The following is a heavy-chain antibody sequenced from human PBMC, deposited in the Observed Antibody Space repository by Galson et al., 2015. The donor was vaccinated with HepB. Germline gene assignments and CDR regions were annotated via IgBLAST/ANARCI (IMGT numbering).Heavy chain of an antibody. CDR1: RFTFKNYA. J-gene: IGHJ6*03. CDR2: IASGGSI. Sequence: SLRLSCAGSRFTFKNYAMSWVRQAPGKGLEWISTIASGGSIYYADSVKGRFTISRDNSRSTLYLQVNSPRVEDTAIYYCAKSRSSASRDYMDGWGKGTTVTVSS. D-gene: IGHD2-2*01. CDR3: AKSRSSASRDYMDG. V-gene: IGHV3-23*01.